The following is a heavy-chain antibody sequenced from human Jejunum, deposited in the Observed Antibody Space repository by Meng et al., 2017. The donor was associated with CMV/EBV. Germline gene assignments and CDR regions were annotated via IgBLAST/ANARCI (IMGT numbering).Heavy chain of an antibody. CDR2: IDSSDRT. J-gene: IGHJ4*02. CDR1: GFTVSSVA. D-gene: IGHD5-18*01. V-gene: IGHV3-23*01. CDR3: AKSLVDTAMDLDE. Sequence: AAAGFTVSSVARTWVRQAPGKGLEWVSTIDSSDRTYYADSVKGRFTISRDNSKNTLHLQMNSLRAEDTAVYYCAKSLVDTAMDLDEWSQETLVTVSS.